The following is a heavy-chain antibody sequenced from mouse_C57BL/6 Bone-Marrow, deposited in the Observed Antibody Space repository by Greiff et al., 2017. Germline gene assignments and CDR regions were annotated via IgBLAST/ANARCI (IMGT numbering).Heavy chain of an antibody. CDR1: GYAFTNYL. CDR3: ARRYYDAMDY. Sequence: VQLQQSGAELVRPGTSVTVSCKASGYAFTNYLIEWVKQRPGQGLEWIGVFNPGSGGPNYNEKFKGKATLTADKSSSTAYMQLSSLTSEDSAVYFCARRYYDAMDYWGQGTSRTVSS. CDR2: FNPGSGGP. J-gene: IGHJ4*01. V-gene: IGHV1-54*01.